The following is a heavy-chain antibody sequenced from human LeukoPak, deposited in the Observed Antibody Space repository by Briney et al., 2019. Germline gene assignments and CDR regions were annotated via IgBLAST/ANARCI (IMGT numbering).Heavy chain of an antibody. D-gene: IGHD2-2*02. CDR2: ISWNSGSI. V-gene: IGHV3-9*01. CDR3: AKAYCSSTSCYTDY. Sequence: GRSLRLSCAASGFTFDDYAMHWVRQAPGKGLEWVSGISWNSGSIGYADSVKGRFTISRDNAKNSLYLQMNSLRAEDTALCYCAKAYCSSTSCYTDYWGQGTLVTVPS. J-gene: IGHJ4*02. CDR1: GFTFDDYA.